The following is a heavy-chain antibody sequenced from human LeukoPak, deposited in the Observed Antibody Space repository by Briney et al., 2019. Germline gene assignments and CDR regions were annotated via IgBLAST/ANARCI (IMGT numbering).Heavy chain of an antibody. J-gene: IGHJ3*02. Sequence: PGGSLRLSCAASGFTFDDYAMHWVRQAPGKGLEWVSGISWNSGSIGYADSVKGRFTISRDNAKNSLYLQMNSLRAEDTALYYCAKDMVRGVTITLSGAFDIWGQGTMVTVSS. V-gene: IGHV3-9*01. D-gene: IGHD3-10*01. CDR1: GFTFDDYA. CDR3: AKDMVRGVTITLSGAFDI. CDR2: ISWNSGSI.